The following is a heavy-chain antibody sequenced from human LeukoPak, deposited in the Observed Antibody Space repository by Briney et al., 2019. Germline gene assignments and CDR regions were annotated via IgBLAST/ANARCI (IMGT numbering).Heavy chain of an antibody. CDR3: ARLTGYRIESAFDI. V-gene: IGHV4-59*01. CDR1: GGSISSYY. D-gene: IGHD3-9*01. CDR2: IYYSGST. J-gene: IGHJ3*02. Sequence: DPSETLSLTCTVSGGSISSYYWSWIRQPPGKGLEWIGYIYYSGSTNYNPSLKSRVTISVDTSKNQFSLKLSSVTAADTAVYYCARLTGYRIESAFDIRGQGTMVTVSS.